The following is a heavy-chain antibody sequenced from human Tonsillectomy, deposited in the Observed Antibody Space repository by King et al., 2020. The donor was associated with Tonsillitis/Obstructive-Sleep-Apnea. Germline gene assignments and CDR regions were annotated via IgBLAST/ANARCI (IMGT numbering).Heavy chain of an antibody. CDR3: AKDGERGAYYNGYCMDV. J-gene: IGHJ6*03. Sequence: VQLVESGGGLVQPGRSLRLSCATSGFTFDDYAMHWVRQAPGKGLEWVAGIIWNSANIGYADSVKGRFTISRDNDKNSLYLQMNILGAEDTALYYCAKDGERGAYYNGYCMDVWGKGTTVTVSS. CDR1: GFTFDDYA. V-gene: IGHV3-9*01. CDR2: IIWNSANI. D-gene: IGHD1-26*01.